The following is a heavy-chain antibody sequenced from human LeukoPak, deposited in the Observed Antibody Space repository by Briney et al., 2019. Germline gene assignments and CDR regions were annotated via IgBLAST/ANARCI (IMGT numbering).Heavy chain of an antibody. Sequence: GASVKVSCKASGYTFTSYYMHWVRQAPGQGLEWMGIINPSGGSTSYAQKFQGRVTMTRDTSTSTVYMELSSLRSEDTAVYYCARDQKVGATPYFGMDVWGQGTTVTVSS. D-gene: IGHD1-26*01. V-gene: IGHV1-46*01. CDR3: ARDQKVGATPYFGMDV. CDR2: INPSGGST. CDR1: GYTFTSYY. J-gene: IGHJ6*02.